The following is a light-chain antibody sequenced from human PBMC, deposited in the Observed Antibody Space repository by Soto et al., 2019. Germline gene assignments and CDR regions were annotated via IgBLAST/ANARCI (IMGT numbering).Light chain of an antibody. Sequence: QAVVTQEPSLTVSPGGTVTLTCDSSTGAVTSGHWPHWFQQKPGQAPRTLIYDTDNKHPWTPARFSGPLLGGKAALTLSGAQPEDEADYYCLVIFTGVGEVFGTGTKVTVL. J-gene: IGLJ1*01. CDR3: LVIFTGVGEV. CDR1: TGAVTSGHW. CDR2: DTD. V-gene: IGLV7-46*01.